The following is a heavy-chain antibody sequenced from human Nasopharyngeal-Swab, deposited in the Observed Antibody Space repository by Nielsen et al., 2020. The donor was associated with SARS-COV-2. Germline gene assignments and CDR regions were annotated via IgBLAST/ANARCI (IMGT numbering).Heavy chain of an antibody. V-gene: IGHV5-10-1*01. CDR1: GYSFTSYW. J-gene: IGHJ6*02. Sequence: GESLKISCKGSGYSFTSYWISWVRQMPGKGLEWMGRIDPSDSYTNYSPSFQGHVTISADKSISTAYLQWSSLKASDTAMYYCARQIRFLEWLPYYYYYGMDVWGQGTTVTVSS. CDR3: ARQIRFLEWLPYYYYYGMDV. D-gene: IGHD3-3*01. CDR2: IDPSDSYT.